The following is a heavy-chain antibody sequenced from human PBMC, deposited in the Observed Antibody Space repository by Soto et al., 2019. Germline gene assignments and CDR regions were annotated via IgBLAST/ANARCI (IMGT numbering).Heavy chain of an antibody. V-gene: IGHV3-30*18. D-gene: IGHD6-13*01. Sequence: GGSLRLSCATSGFTFSSYGMHWFRQAPGKGLEWVAVISYDGSNKYYADSVKGRFTISRDNSKNTLYLQMNSLRAEDTAVYYCAKAPWAAAGTGDAFDIWGQGTMVTVSS. CDR3: AKAPWAAAGTGDAFDI. CDR1: GFTFSSYG. J-gene: IGHJ3*02. CDR2: ISYDGSNK.